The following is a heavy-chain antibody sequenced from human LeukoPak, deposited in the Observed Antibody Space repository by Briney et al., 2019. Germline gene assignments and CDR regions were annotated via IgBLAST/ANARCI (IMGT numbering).Heavy chain of an antibody. D-gene: IGHD3-3*01. CDR1: GYTFTSYG. V-gene: IGHV1-18*01. CDR3: ARAFWSGYYTFHYYYYMDV. J-gene: IGHJ6*03. CDR2: ISAYNGNT. Sequence: ASVKVSCKASGYTFTSYGISWVRQAPGQGLEWMGWISAYNGNTNYAQKLQGRVTMTTDTSTSTAYMELRSLRSDDTAVYYCARAFWSGYYTFHYYYYMDVWGKGTTVTVSS.